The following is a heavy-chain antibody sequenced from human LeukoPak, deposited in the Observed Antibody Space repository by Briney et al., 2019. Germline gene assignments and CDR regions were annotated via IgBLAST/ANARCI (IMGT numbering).Heavy chain of an antibody. D-gene: IGHD4-17*01. Sequence: LETLSLTCTVSGGSISRYYWSWIRQSPGKGLEWIGYIYRSGTTNYNPSLRSRLTISVDTSKNQFSLKLSSVTAADTAVYYCAREDPQTTVPEGMDVWGQGTTVTVSS. CDR2: IYRSGTT. V-gene: IGHV4-59*01. CDR3: AREDPQTTVPEGMDV. J-gene: IGHJ6*02. CDR1: GGSISRYY.